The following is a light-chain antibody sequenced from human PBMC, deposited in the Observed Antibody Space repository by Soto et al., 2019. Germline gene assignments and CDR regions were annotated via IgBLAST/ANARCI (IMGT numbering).Light chain of an antibody. CDR3: QQYKIRPNT. V-gene: IGKV3-20*01. CDR2: GAS. J-gene: IGKJ1*01. CDR1: QSVSSSD. Sequence: GLRHSVGTLSFSPNYLATLSCRPSQSVSSSDLAWYQQKPGQAPRLLIYGASSRATGIPDRFSGSGSGTDFTLTISRLEPDDFAVYYCQQYKIRPNTFGQGTKVAIK.